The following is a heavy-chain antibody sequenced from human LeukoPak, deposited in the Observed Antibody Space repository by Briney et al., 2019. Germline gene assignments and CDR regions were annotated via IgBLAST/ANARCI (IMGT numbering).Heavy chain of an antibody. CDR1: GGSISSYY. V-gene: IGHV4-59*08. J-gene: IGHJ4*02. CDR3: ARHGFGRSSGWYPY. D-gene: IGHD6-19*01. CDR2: IYYSGST. Sequence: SETLSLTCTVSGGSISSYYWSWIRQPPGKGLEWIGYIYYSGSTNYNPSLKSRVTISVDTSKNQFSLKLSSVTAADTAVYYCARHGFGRSSGWYPYWGQGTLVTVSS.